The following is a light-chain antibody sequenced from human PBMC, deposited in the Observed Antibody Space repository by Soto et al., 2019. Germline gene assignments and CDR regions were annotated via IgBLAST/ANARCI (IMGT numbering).Light chain of an antibody. CDR3: QQYNGHSRP. V-gene: IGKV1-5*03. CDR1: QSISTW. J-gene: IGKJ1*01. Sequence: DIQMTQSPSTLSASVGDRVTITCRTTQSISTWLAWYQQKPGKAPKLLIYKVSSLENGVPSRFSGSGSGTEFTLTISSLQPDDFATYYLQQYNGHSRPFGRGPKVEIK. CDR2: KVS.